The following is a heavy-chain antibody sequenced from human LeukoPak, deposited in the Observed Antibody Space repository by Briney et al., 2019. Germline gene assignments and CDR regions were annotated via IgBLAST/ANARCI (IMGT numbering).Heavy chain of an antibody. J-gene: IGHJ4*02. CDR1: GFTFDDYA. CDR2: ISWNSGSI. Sequence: QAGGSLRLSCAASGFTFDDYAMHWVRRAPGKGLEWVSGISWNSGSIGYADSVKGRFTISRDNAKNSLYLQMNSLRAEDTALYYCAKDTGYSSGWYDYWGQGTLVTVSS. V-gene: IGHV3-9*01. CDR3: AKDTGYSSGWYDY. D-gene: IGHD6-19*01.